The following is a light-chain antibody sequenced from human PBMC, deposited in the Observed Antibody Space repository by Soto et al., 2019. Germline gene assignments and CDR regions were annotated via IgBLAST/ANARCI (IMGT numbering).Light chain of an antibody. V-gene: IGKV1-5*01. CDR1: QSISSW. J-gene: IGKJ4*01. Sequence: DIHMTQSPSTLSLNLGDRVTITCRASQSISSWLAWYQQKPGKAPKLLIYDASSLESGVPSRFSGSGSGTEFTLTISSLQPDDFATYYCQQYNSYSLTIGGGTKVDI. CDR2: DAS. CDR3: QQYNSYSLT.